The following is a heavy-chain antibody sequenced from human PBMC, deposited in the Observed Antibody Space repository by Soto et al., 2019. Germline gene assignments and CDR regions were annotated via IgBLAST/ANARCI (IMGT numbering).Heavy chain of an antibody. D-gene: IGHD6-13*01. CDR2: ISSSSSTI. V-gene: IGHV3-48*01. J-gene: IGHJ6*02. Sequence: PGGSLRLSCAASGFTFSSHSMNWVRQAPGKGLEWVSYISSSSSTIYYADSVKGRFTISRDNAKNSLYLQMNSLRAEDTAVYYCARGGLAAAGYYYYYYGMDVWGQGTTVTVSS. CDR3: ARGGLAAAGYYYYYYGMDV. CDR1: GFTFSSHS.